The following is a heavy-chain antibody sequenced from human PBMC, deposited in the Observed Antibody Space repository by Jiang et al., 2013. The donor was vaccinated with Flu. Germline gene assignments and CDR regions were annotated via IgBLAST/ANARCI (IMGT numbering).Heavy chain of an antibody. CDR1: GYTFTSYA. J-gene: IGHJ5*02. CDR3: ARGQSGGGYSYGLGFGTNWFDP. CDR2: INAGNGNT. Sequence: SGAEVKKPGASVKVSCKASGYTFTSYAMHWVRQAPGQRLEWMGWINAGNGNTKYSQKFQGRVTITRDTSASTAYMELSSLRSEDTAVYYCARGQSGGGYSYGLGFGTNWFDPGAREPWSPSPQ. V-gene: IGHV1-3*01. D-gene: IGHD5-18*01.